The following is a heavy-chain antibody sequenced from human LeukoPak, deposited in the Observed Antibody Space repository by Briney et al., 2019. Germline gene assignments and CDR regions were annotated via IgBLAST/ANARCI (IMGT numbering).Heavy chain of an antibody. J-gene: IGHJ4*02. Sequence: SETLSLTCAVYGGSFSGYYWSWIRQPPGKGLEWIGEINHSGSTNYNPSLKSRVTISVDTSKNQFSLKLSSVTAADTAVYYCAREWRMVRGRRSGLDYWGQGTLVTVSS. V-gene: IGHV4-34*01. D-gene: IGHD3-10*01. CDR3: AREWRMVRGRRSGLDY. CDR2: INHSGST. CDR1: GGSFSGYY.